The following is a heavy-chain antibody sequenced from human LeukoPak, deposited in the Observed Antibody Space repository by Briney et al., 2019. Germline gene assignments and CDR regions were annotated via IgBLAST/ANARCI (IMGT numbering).Heavy chain of an antibody. CDR3: ARHVLRGPLDY. D-gene: IGHD3-10*02. J-gene: IGHJ4*02. V-gene: IGHV4-34*01. CDR2: INHSGST. Sequence: SETLSLTCAVYGGSFSGYYWSWIRQPPGKGLEWIGEINHSGSTNYNPSLKSRVTISVDTSKNQFSLKLSSVTAADTAVYYCARHVLRGPLDYWGQGTLVTVSS. CDR1: GGSFSGYY.